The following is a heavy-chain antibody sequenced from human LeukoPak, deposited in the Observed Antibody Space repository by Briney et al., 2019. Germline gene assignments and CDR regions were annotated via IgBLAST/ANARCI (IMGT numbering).Heavy chain of an antibody. D-gene: IGHD3-9*01. CDR1: GGSISSSSYY. J-gene: IGHJ4*02. CDR3: ARTVLRYFDPYYFDY. CDR2: IYYSGST. Sequence: SETLSLTCTVSGGSISSSSYYWGWIRQPPGKGLEWIGSIYYSGSTYYSPSLKSRVTISVDTSKNQFSLKLSSVTAADTAVYCCARTVLRYFDPYYFDYWGQGTLVTVSS. V-gene: IGHV4-39*01.